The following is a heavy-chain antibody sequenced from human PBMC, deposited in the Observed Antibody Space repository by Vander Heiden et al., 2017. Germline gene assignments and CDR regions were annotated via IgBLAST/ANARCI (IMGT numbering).Heavy chain of an antibody. D-gene: IGHD1-26*01. V-gene: IGHV3-33*01. CDR3: VRDDEGGPNALDM. CDR2: ILNDGSNE. CDR1: GLTFSTDG. Sequence: QGQLVESGGGVVQPGRSLRLSCAASGLTFSTDGMHWVRQAPGKGLEWLAVILNDGSNEGHADSVKGRFTISRDNSKNTLYLQMNSLRVDDTAVYYCVRDDEGGPNALDMWGQGTMVTVSS. J-gene: IGHJ3*02.